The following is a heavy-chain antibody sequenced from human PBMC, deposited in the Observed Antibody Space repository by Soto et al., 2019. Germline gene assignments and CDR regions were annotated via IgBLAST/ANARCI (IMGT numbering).Heavy chain of an antibody. CDR1: GGTFSNSG. D-gene: IGHD2-15*01. CDR2: IVPIFGTA. CDR3: AREGGTYSLDS. V-gene: IGHV1-69*01. Sequence: QVQLVQSGAEVKKPGSSVKVSCKASGGTFSNSGISWVRQAPGQGLEWMGGIVPIFGTANYAQRFRGRATITADESTNTAYLDLSSLRSGDTAVYYCAREGGTYSLDSWGHGTLVTVSS. J-gene: IGHJ5*01.